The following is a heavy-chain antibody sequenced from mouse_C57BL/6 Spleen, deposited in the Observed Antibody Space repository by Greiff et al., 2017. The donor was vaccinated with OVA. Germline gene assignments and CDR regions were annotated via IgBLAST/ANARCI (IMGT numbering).Heavy chain of an antibody. CDR1: GYTFTSYW. D-gene: IGHD3-2*02. Sequence: QVQLQQPGAELVMPGASVKLSCKASGYTFTSYWMHWVKQRPGQGLEWIGEIDPSDSYTNYNQKFKGKSTLTVDKSSSTAYMQLSSLTSEDSAVYYCARKATGYAMDDWGQGTSGTVSS. CDR2: IDPSDSYT. V-gene: IGHV1-69*01. CDR3: ARKATGYAMDD. J-gene: IGHJ4*01.